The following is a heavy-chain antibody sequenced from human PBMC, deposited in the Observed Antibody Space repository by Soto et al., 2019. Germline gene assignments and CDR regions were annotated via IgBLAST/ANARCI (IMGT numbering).Heavy chain of an antibody. CDR2: INHSGST. CDR1: GGSFSGYY. J-gene: IGHJ4*02. CDR3: ARDQAARLSSRLRSGAYYFDY. D-gene: IGHD6-6*01. V-gene: IGHV4-34*01. Sequence: SETLSLTCAVYGGSFSGYYWGWIRQPPGKGLEWIGEINHSGSTNYNPSLKSRVTISVDTSKNQFSLKLSSVTAADTAVYYCARDQAARLSSRLRSGAYYFDYWGQGTLVTVSS.